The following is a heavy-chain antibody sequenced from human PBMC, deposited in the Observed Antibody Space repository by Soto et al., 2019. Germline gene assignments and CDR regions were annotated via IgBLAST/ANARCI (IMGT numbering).Heavy chain of an antibody. CDR2: IWYDGSNE. CDR3: ARDRDYYDNSGYALDI. J-gene: IGHJ3*02. Sequence: QVQLVESGGGVVKPGKSLRLSCAASGFSFSSYGMHWVRQAPGKGLEWVAVIWYDGSNEDYADSVKGRFAISRDNSKNTLYLQMNSLRADDTAVYYCARDRDYYDNSGYALDIWGQGTVVTVSS. V-gene: IGHV3-33*01. CDR1: GFSFSSYG. D-gene: IGHD3-22*01.